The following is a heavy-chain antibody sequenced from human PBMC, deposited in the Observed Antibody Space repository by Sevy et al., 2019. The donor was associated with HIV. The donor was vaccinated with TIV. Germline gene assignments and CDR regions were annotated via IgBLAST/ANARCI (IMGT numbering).Heavy chain of an antibody. D-gene: IGHD6-19*01. CDR3: AGPILTYRSGWSYYDH. Sequence: SETLSLTCTVSGASISSSGYYWGWIRQPPGKGLECIASMRYSGSTYYNPSLRSRVTISADASKNQFSLKLNSVTAADTAVYYCAGPILTYRSGWSYYDHWDQGTVVTVSS. CDR2: MRYSGST. J-gene: IGHJ4*02. V-gene: IGHV4-39*01. CDR1: GASISSSGYY.